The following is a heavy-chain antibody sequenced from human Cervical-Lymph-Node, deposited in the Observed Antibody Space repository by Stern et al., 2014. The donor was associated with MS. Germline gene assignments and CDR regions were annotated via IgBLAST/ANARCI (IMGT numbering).Heavy chain of an antibody. CDR3: ARGVGTNWQLFYYGMDV. CDR1: GASISTYY. V-gene: IGHV4-59*01. D-gene: IGHD2-2*01. CDR2: VSYSGNT. Sequence: QVQLQESGPGLVKPSATLSLTCTVSGASISTYYWRWIRQPPGKGLEWVGYVSYSGNTNYNPSLKSRVTIALDTSKSQFSLKLTSVTAADTAVYYCARGVGTNWQLFYYGMDVWGQGTTFTVSS. J-gene: IGHJ6*02.